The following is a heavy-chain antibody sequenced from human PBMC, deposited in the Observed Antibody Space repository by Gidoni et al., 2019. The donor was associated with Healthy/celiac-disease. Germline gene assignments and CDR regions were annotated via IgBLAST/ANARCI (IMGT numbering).Heavy chain of an antibody. Sequence: QVQLVESGGGVVQPGRSLRLSCAAYGFTFSSYAIHWVRQAPGKGLEWVAVISYDGSNKYYAASVKGRFTISRDNSKNTLYLQMNSLRAEDTAVYYCASFVKRLGELSFFDYWGQGTLVTVSS. D-gene: IGHD3-16*02. CDR3: ASFVKRLGELSFFDY. CDR1: GFTFSSYA. J-gene: IGHJ4*02. V-gene: IGHV3-30-3*01. CDR2: ISYDGSNK.